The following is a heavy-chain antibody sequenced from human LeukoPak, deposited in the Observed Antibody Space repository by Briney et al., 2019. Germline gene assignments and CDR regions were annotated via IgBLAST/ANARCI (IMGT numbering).Heavy chain of an antibody. Sequence: ASVKVSCKASGYTFTSYGISWVRRAPGQGLEWMGWISAYNGNTNYAQKLQGRVTMTTDTSTSTAYMELRSLRSDDTAVYYCARGGIQLWLSAAGLDYWGQGTLVTVSS. CDR2: ISAYNGNT. CDR3: ARGGIQLWLSAAGLDY. D-gene: IGHD5-18*01. CDR1: GYTFTSYG. V-gene: IGHV1-18*01. J-gene: IGHJ4*02.